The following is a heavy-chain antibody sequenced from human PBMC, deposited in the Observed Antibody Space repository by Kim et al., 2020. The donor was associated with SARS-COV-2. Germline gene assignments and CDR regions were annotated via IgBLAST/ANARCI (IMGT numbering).Heavy chain of an antibody. Sequence: ASVKVSCKASGYTFTGYYMHWVRQAPGQGLEWMGWINPNSGGTNYAQKFQGWVTMTRDTSISTAYMELSRLRSDDTAVYYCARDLKDDILTGYGYYGMDVWGQGTTVTVSS. D-gene: IGHD3-9*01. J-gene: IGHJ6*02. CDR3: ARDLKDDILTGYGYYGMDV. CDR2: INPNSGGT. V-gene: IGHV1-2*04. CDR1: GYTFTGYY.